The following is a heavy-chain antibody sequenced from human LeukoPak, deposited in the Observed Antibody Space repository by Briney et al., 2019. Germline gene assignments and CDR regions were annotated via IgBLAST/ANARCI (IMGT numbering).Heavy chain of an antibody. Sequence: MPSETLSLTCTVSGGSISSSSYYWGWIRQPPGKGLEWIGSIYYSGSTYYKPSLKSRVTISVDTSKNQFSLKLSSVTAADTAVYYCARDLGAGVNAFDIWGQGTMVTVSS. V-gene: IGHV4-39*07. CDR2: IYYSGST. CDR3: ARDLGAGVNAFDI. J-gene: IGHJ3*02. D-gene: IGHD6-19*01. CDR1: GGSISSSSYY.